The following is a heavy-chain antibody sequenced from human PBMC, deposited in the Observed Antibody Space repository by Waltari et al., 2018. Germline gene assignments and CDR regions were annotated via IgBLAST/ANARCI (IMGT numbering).Heavy chain of an antibody. Sequence: QLQLQESGPGLVKPSGTLSLTCDVSGDSMSSTYWWSWVRQSPGKGLEWIGQVHGSGKTNYNPSFASRVSVALHTSANQFSLKVTSATAADTAIYYCGRDRGRGLYLDSWGQGTLVTVS. J-gene: IGHJ4*02. CDR2: VHGSGKT. CDR3: GRDRGRGLYLDS. D-gene: IGHD2-15*01. CDR1: GDSMSSTYW. V-gene: IGHV4-4*02.